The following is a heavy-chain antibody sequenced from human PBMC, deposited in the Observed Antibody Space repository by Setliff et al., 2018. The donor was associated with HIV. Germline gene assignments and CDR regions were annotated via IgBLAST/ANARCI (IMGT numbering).Heavy chain of an antibody. CDR3: IIAYSSGWLAPMGFDS. J-gene: IGHJ4*02. Sequence: SETLSLTCTVSAGSIRSSTYYWAWIRQPPGKGLEWIGTIYYSESTYYNPSLKSRATISVDMSKNQFSLRLSSVTAADTAVYYCIIAYSSGWLAPMGFDSWGQGTLGTVSS. CDR1: AGSIRSSTYY. CDR2: IYYSEST. V-gene: IGHV4-39*01. D-gene: IGHD6-19*01.